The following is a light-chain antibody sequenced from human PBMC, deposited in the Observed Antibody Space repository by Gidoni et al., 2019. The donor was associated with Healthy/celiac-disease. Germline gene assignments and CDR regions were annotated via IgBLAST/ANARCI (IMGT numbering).Light chain of an antibody. CDR3: QQHSLVT. V-gene: IGKV4-1*01. Sequence: DIVMTQSPDSLAVSLGERATINCKSSQSVLYSSNNKNYLAWYQQKPGQPPKLLIYWASTRESGVPDRFSGSGSGTDFTLTISSLQAEDVAVYYCQQHSLVTFGGGTKVEIK. J-gene: IGKJ4*01. CDR2: WAS. CDR1: QSVLYSSNNKNY.